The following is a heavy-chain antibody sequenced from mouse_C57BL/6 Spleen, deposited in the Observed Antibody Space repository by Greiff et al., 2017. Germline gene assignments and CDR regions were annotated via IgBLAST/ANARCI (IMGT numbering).Heavy chain of an antibody. J-gene: IGHJ4*01. Sequence: QVQLKQSGPGLVQPSQSLSITCTVSGFSLTSYGVHWVRQSPGKGLEWLGVIWSGGSTDYNAAFISRLSISKDNSKSQVFFKMNSLQADDTAIYYCARGYYVYYAMDYWGQGTSVTVSS. CDR2: IWSGGST. CDR3: ARGYYVYYAMDY. V-gene: IGHV2-2*01. CDR1: GFSLTSYG. D-gene: IGHD2-3*01.